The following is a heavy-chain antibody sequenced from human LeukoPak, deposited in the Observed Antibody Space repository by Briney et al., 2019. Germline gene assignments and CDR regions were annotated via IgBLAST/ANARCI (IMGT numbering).Heavy chain of an antibody. V-gene: IGHV3-23*01. CDR3: AKGGYSYVSPFYFDY. CDR2: ISGSGGST. CDR1: GFTFSSYA. D-gene: IGHD5-18*01. Sequence: PGGSLRLSCAASGFTFSSYAMSWVRQAPGKGLEWVSAISGSGGSTYYADSVKGRFTISRDNSKNTLYLQMNSLRAEDTAVYYCAKGGYSYVSPFYFDYWGQGTLVTVSS. J-gene: IGHJ4*02.